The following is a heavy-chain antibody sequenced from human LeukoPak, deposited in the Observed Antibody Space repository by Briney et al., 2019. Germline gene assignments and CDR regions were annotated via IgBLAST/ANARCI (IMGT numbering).Heavy chain of an antibody. CDR3: AKATYSSRPIGYGMDV. V-gene: IGHV3-48*01. D-gene: IGHD6-19*01. CDR1: GFVFSTYS. CDR2: ISGSSTTI. Sequence: HLGGSLRLSCTASGFVFSTYSMNWVRQAPGKGLEWVSYISGSSTTIYYADSVKGRFTISRDNSKNTLYLQMNSLRAEDTAVYYCAKATYSSRPIGYGMDVWGQGTTVTVSS. J-gene: IGHJ6*02.